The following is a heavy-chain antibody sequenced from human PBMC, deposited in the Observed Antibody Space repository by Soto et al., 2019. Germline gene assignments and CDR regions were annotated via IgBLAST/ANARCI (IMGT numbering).Heavy chain of an antibody. CDR3: AKDTVVVAAASPYGMDV. CDR1: GFTFSSYG. D-gene: IGHD2-15*01. V-gene: IGHV3-30*18. CDR2: ISYDGSNK. J-gene: IGHJ6*02. Sequence: GGSLRLSCAASGFTFSSYGMHWVRQAPGKGLEWVAVISYDGSNKYYADSVKGRFTISRDNSKNTLYLQMNSLRAEDTAVYYCAKDTVVVAAASPYGMDVWGQGTTVTVSS.